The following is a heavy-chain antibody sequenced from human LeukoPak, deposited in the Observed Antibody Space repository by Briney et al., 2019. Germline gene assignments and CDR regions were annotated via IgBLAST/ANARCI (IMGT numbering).Heavy chain of an antibody. D-gene: IGHD1-26*01. V-gene: IGHV1-18*01. CDR1: GYTFTNYG. Sequence: ASVKVSCKASGYTFTNYGISWVRQAPGQGFEWMGWISGYNGNTNYAQKFQGRVTMTTDTSTSTAYMELNSLRSDDTAVYYCARGKTLENSGSYLLFDPWGQGTLVTVSS. CDR2: ISGYNGNT. J-gene: IGHJ5*02. CDR3: ARGKTLENSGSYLLFDP.